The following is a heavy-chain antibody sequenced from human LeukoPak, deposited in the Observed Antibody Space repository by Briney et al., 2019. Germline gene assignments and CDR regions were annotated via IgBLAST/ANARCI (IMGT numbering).Heavy chain of an antibody. Sequence: GASVKVSCKASGYTFTRQYMHWVRQAPGQGLEWMGIINPSGGSTGYAQKFQGRVTMTRDTSTSTVYMELSSLRSEDTAVYFCARDYGDRIGFDPWGQGTLVTVSS. V-gene: IGHV1-46*01. CDR3: ARDYGDRIGFDP. J-gene: IGHJ5*02. CDR2: INPSGGST. D-gene: IGHD4-17*01. CDR1: GYTFTRQY.